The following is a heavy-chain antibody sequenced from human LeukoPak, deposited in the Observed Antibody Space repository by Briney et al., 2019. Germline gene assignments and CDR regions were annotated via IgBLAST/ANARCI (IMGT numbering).Heavy chain of an antibody. V-gene: IGHV4-4*02. CDR1: GGSISSSNW. D-gene: IGHD1-26*01. Sequence: PSGTLSLTCAVSGGSISSSNWWSWVRQPPGKGLEWIGEIYHSGSTNYNPSLKSRVTISVDKSKNQFSLKLSSVTAADTAVYYCASYSGSYYGAEYFQHWGQGTLVTVSS. CDR3: ASYSGSYYGAEYFQH. J-gene: IGHJ1*01. CDR2: IYHSGST.